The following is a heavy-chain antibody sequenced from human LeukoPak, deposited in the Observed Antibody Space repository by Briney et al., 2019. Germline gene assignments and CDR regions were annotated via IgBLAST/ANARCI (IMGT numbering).Heavy chain of an antibody. D-gene: IGHD1-26*01. J-gene: IGHJ3*02. Sequence: ASVKVSCKASGYTLTSYYLHWVRQAPGQGLEWMAIINPSGGSTSHAQKFQGRVTITRDTSASTAYMELSSLRSEDTAVYYCASSLYSGSYYGINDAFDIWGQGTMVTVSS. CDR2: INPSGGST. CDR1: GYTLTSYY. CDR3: ASSLYSGSYYGINDAFDI. V-gene: IGHV1-46*01.